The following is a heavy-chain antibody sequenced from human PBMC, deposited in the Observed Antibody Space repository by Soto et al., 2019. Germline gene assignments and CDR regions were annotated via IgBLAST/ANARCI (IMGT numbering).Heavy chain of an antibody. Sequence: PGGSLRLSCVASGFRFASYGFHWVRQAPGKGLEWVAVIINDGSEKNHADSVKDRFTISRDNSKNTLYLQMNSLRAEDTAVYYCARVVANYDILTGPNDYWGQGTLVTVS. CDR2: IINDGSEK. CDR3: ARVVANYDILTGPNDY. V-gene: IGHV3-33*05. CDR1: GFRFASYG. D-gene: IGHD3-9*01. J-gene: IGHJ4*02.